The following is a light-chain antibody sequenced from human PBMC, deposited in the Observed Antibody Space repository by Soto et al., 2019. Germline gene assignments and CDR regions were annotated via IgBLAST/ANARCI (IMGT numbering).Light chain of an antibody. J-gene: IGKJ2*01. CDR2: GAS. CDR1: QRVNSSY. V-gene: IGKV3-20*01. CDR3: QQYGKSPVT. Sequence: EIVLTQSPDTLYLSPGEGATLSCRASQRVNSSYLAWYQQKPCQAPRLLISGASDRATGVPARVSGSGSGTDFTLTIRLLEPEDFAVYYCQQYGKSPVTLGQGTKLHIK.